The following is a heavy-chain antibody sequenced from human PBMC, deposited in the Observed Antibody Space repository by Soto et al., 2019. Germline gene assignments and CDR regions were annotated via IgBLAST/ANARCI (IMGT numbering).Heavy chain of an antibody. CDR1: GFTFSSYA. V-gene: IGHV3-23*01. Sequence: GGSLRLSCAASGFTFSSYAMSWVRQAPGKGLEWVSAISGSGGSTYYADSVKGRFTISRDNSKNTLYLQMNSLRAEDTAVYYCAKEGRSVYNWNYSPSVDYWGQGTLVTVSS. D-gene: IGHD1-7*01. CDR2: ISGSGGST. CDR3: AKEGRSVYNWNYSPSVDY. J-gene: IGHJ4*02.